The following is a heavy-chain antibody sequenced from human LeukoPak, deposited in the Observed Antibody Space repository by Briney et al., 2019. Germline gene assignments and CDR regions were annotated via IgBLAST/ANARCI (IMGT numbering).Heavy chain of an antibody. CDR1: RGTFSSYA. V-gene: IGHV1-69*01. CDR3: AREAKNWFDP. Sequence: SVKVSCKASRGTFSSYAISWVRQAPGQGLEWMGVILTIFGTSNYTQKFQGRVTIAADESTSTAYMELSSLRSEDTAVYYCAREAKNWFDPWGQGTLVTVSS. J-gene: IGHJ5*02. CDR2: ILTIFGTS.